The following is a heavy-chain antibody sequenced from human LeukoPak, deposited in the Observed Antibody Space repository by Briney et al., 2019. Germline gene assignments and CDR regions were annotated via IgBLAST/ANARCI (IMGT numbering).Heavy chain of an antibody. CDR3: ARDRCEDTGTYYYYGMDV. CDR1: GVSISSGGYY. D-gene: IGHD5-18*01. J-gene: IGHJ6*02. CDR2: IYYSGST. V-gene: IGHV4-31*03. Sequence: PSQTLSLTCTVSGVSISSGGYYWSWIRQRPGKGLEWIGYIYYSGSTYYNPSLKSRVTISVDTSKNQFSLKLSSVTAADTAVYYCARDRCEDTGTYYYYGMDVWGQGTTVTVSS.